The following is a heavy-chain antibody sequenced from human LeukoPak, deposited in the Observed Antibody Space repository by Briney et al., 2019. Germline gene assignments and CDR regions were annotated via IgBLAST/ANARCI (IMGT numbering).Heavy chain of an antibody. V-gene: IGHV4-59*01. CDR1: GGSISSYY. D-gene: IGHD6-13*01. CDR2: IYYSGST. CDR3: ARHYSRYLDY. J-gene: IGHJ4*02. Sequence: PSETLSLTCTVAGGSISSYYWSWIRQPPGKGLEWIGYIYYSGSTNYNPSLKSRVTMSVDTSKNQFSLKLSSVTAADTAVYHCARHYSRYLDYWGQGILVTVSS.